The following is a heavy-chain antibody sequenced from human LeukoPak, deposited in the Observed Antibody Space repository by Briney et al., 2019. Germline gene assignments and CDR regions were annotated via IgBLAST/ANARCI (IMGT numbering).Heavy chain of an antibody. CDR2: MNPNSGNT. CDR1: GYTFTSYD. V-gene: IGHV1-8*01. D-gene: IGHD6-13*01. J-gene: IGHJ6*02. CDR3: ARMEAAAGYYYYGMDV. Sequence: GASVKVSCKASGYTFTSYDINWVRQATGQGLEWMGWMNPNSGNTGYAQKFQGRVTMTRNTSISTAYMELSSLRSEDTAVYYCARMEAAAGYYYYGMDVWGQGTTVTVSS.